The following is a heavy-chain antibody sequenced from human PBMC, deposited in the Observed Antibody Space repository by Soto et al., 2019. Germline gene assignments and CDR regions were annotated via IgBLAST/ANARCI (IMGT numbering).Heavy chain of an antibody. CDR3: AKDITAAGTRYYYYGMDV. J-gene: IGHJ6*02. CDR1: GGSISSGGYY. Sequence: PSETLSLTCTVSGGSISSGGYYWSWIRQHPGKGLEWIGYIYYSGSTYYNPSLKSRVTISVDTSKNQFSLKLSSVTAADTALYYCAKDITAAGTRYYYYGMDVWGQGTTVTVSS. D-gene: IGHD6-13*01. V-gene: IGHV4-31*03. CDR2: IYYSGST.